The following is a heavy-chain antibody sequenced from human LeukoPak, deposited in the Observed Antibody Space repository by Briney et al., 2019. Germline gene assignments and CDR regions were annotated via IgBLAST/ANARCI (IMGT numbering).Heavy chain of an antibody. CDR2: IYYSGNT. D-gene: IGHD5-18*01. CDR3: ARVRGYSYDSSDFDY. CDR1: GDSISYSY. J-gene: IGHJ4*02. Sequence: PSETLSLTCPVSGDSISYSYWSWIRQPPGKGLEWIGKIYYSGNTNYNPSLKSRVTISVDTSKNQFSLKLSSVTAADTAVYYCARVRGYSYDSSDFDYWGQGTLVTVSS. V-gene: IGHV4-59*01.